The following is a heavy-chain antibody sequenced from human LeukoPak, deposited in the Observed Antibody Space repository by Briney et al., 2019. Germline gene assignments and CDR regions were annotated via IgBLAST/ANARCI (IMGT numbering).Heavy chain of an antibody. CDR2: INPSGGVT. D-gene: IGHD3-22*01. CDR1: GYTSASHY. CDR3: ARAPDTSGYLAQPNFDY. V-gene: IGHV1-46*01. Sequence: ASVKVSCKASGYTSASHYLHWVRQAPGQGLEWMGIINPSGGVTSSAQKFQGRVTMTRDTSLSTVFMELSSLTSEDTAVYYCARAPDTSGYLAQPNFDYWGQGTLVTVSS. J-gene: IGHJ4*02.